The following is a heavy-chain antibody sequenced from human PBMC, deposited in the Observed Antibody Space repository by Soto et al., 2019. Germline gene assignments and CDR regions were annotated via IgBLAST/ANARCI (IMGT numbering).Heavy chain of an antibody. CDR1: GGSISSYY. D-gene: IGHD3-10*01. J-gene: IGHJ4*02. CDR3: ARQAAPYPGSGSGSYYNYFDY. V-gene: IGHV4-59*08. Sequence: PSETLSLTCTVSGGSISSYYWSWIRQPPGKGLEWIGYIYYSGSTNYNPSLKSRVTISVDTSKNQFSLKLSSVTAADTAVYYCARQAAPYPGSGSGSYYNYFDYWGQGTLVTVSS. CDR2: IYYSGST.